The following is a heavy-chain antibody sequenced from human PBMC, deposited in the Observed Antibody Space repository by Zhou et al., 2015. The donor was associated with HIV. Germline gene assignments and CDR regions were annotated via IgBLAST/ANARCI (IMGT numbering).Heavy chain of an antibody. V-gene: IGHV1-3*01. Sequence: QVQLVQSGAEVKKPGASVKVSCKASGYTFTSHAIHWVRQAPGQRLEWMGWINAGNGYTKYSQKFQGRVTITRNTSASTAYMELSSLRSEDTAVYYCARDQLQLELRWSDPWGQGTLVTVSS. CDR2: INAGNGYT. CDR1: GYTFTSHA. D-gene: IGHD1-7*01. J-gene: IGHJ5*02. CDR3: ARDQLQLELRWSDP.